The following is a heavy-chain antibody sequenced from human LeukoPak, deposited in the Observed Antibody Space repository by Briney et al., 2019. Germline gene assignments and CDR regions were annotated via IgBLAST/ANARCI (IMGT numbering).Heavy chain of an antibody. CDR1: GGTFSSYA. CDR3: ARDALRYFGFDY. D-gene: IGHD3-9*01. V-gene: IGHV1-69*05. CDR2: IIPIFGTA. Sequence: VASVKVSCKASGGTFSSYAISWVRQAPGQGLEWMGGIIPIFGTANYAQKFQGRVTITTDESTSTAYMELSSLRSEDTAVYYCARDALRYFGFDYWGQGTLVTVSS. J-gene: IGHJ4*02.